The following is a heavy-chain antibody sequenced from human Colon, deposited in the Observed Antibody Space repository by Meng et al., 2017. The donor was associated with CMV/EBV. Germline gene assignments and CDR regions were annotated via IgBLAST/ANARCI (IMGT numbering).Heavy chain of an antibody. CDR2: VIGSGANT. CDR3: AKRYTNNWYYFDY. Sequence: GGSLRLSCVASGFTFSSYEMNWVRQAPGKGLEWVSTVIGSGANTYYADSVKGRFTISRDNSKNTLSLQMNSLRAEDTAIYYCAKRYTNNWYYFDYWGQGTLVTVSS. V-gene: IGHV3-23*01. J-gene: IGHJ4*02. D-gene: IGHD6-13*01. CDR1: GFTFSSYE.